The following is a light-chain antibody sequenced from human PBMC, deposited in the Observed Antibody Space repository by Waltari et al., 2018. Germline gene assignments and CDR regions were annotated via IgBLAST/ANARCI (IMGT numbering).Light chain of an antibody. CDR2: KAF. J-gene: IGKJ4*01. V-gene: IGKV1-5*03. Sequence: DIQKTQSPSTLSASVGDRITITCRASQSISDWLAWYQQKPGKAPKVLIYKAFTLESGVPSRFSGSGFGTEFTLTISSLQPDDFATYYCQQYNTFSVTFGGGTKVEIK. CDR3: QQYNTFSVT. CDR1: QSISDW.